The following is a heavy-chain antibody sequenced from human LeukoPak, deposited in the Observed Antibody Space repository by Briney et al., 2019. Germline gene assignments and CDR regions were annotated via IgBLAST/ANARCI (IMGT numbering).Heavy chain of an antibody. CDR1: GYTFTSYA. V-gene: IGHV7-4-1*02. Sequence: ASVNVSCKASGYTFTSYAMNWVRQAPGQGLEWMGYINTNTGNPTYAQGFTGRFVFSLDTPVSTAYLQISSLKAEDTAVYYCARDRGILTGYYAFDYWGQGTLVTVSS. D-gene: IGHD3-9*01. CDR2: INTNTGNP. J-gene: IGHJ4*02. CDR3: ARDRGILTGYYAFDY.